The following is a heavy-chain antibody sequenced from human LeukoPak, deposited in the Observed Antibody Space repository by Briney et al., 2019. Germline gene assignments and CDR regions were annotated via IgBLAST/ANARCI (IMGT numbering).Heavy chain of an antibody. D-gene: IGHD4-11*01. J-gene: IGHJ6*03. Sequence: SETLSLTCTVSGGSISSYYWSWIRQPPGKGLEWIGYIYYSGSTNYNPSLKSRVTISVDRSKNQFSLKLSSVTAADTAVYYCARGTTYSNYVYYYYYMDVWGKGTTVTVSS. CDR2: IYYSGST. V-gene: IGHV4-59*12. CDR3: ARGTTYSNYVYYYYYMDV. CDR1: GGSISSYY.